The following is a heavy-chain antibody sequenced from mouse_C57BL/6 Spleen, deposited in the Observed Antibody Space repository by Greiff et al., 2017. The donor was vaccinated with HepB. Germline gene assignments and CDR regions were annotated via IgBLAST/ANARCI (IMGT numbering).Heavy chain of an antibody. J-gene: IGHJ2*01. Sequence: EVMLVESGGDLVKPGGSLKLSCAASGFTFSSYGMSWVRQTPDKRLEWVGTISSGGSYTYYPDSVKGRFTISRDNAKNTLYLQLSSLKSEDTAMYCCARQGYFDYWGQGTTLTVSS. V-gene: IGHV5-6*01. CDR2: ISSGGSYT. CDR1: GFTFSSYG. CDR3: ARQGYFDY.